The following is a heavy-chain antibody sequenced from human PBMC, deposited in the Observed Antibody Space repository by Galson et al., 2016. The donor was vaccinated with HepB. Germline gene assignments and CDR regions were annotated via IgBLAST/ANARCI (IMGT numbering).Heavy chain of an antibody. J-gene: IGHJ4*02. V-gene: IGHV3-23*01. CDR3: AKVASGTYYLDSFDY. Sequence: SLRLSCAASGFTFRSYAMTRVRQAPGKGLEWVSTISGSGGSTYHADSVKGRFTISRDNSKNTVYLQMNSLRAEDTAVYYCAKVASGTYYLDSFDYWGQGTLVTVSS. CDR2: ISGSGGST. CDR1: GFTFRSYA. D-gene: IGHD3-10*01.